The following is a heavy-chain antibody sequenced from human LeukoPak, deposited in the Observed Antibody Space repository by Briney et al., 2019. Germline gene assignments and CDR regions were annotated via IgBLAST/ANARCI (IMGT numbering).Heavy chain of an antibody. CDR3: ARHRRGPYYDILTGYFGY. CDR1: GFTFSSYA. J-gene: IGHJ4*02. V-gene: IGHV3-30-3*01. Sequence: PGRSLRLSCAASGFTFSSYAMHWVRQAPGKGLEWVAVISYDGSNKYYADSVKGRFTISRDNSKNTLYLQMNSLRAEDTAVYYCARHRRGPYYDILTGYFGYWGQGTLVTVSS. D-gene: IGHD3-9*01. CDR2: ISYDGSNK.